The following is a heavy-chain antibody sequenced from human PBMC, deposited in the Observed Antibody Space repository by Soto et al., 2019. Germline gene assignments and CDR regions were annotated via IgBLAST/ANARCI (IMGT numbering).Heavy chain of an antibody. V-gene: IGHV1-18*01. D-gene: IGHD3-9*01. J-gene: IGHJ3*02. CDR3: ARDHQILRYFDWLPGSDAFDI. Sequence: GASVKVSCKASGYTFTSYGISWVRQAPGQGLEWMGWISAYNGNTNYAQKLQGRVTMTTDTSTSTAYMELRSLRSDDTAVYYCARDHQILRYFDWLPGSDAFDIWGQGTMVTVSS. CDR1: GYTFTSYG. CDR2: ISAYNGNT.